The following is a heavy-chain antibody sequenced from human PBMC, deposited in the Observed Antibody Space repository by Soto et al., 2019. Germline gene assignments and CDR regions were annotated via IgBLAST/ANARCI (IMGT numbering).Heavy chain of an antibody. CDR2: VSYDGRNE. CDR3: AKDQAVWRYSSGFDAFDI. V-gene: IGHV3-30*18. CDR1: VFTFNDYG. Sequence: QVQLVESGGGVVQPGRSLRLSCAASVFTFNDYGMHWVRQAPGKGLEWVASVSYDGRNEYSADSVKGRFTISRDNSKNTLYLQMNSLRAEDTAVYYCAKDQAVWRYSSGFDAFDIWGQGTMVTVSS. D-gene: IGHD5-18*01. J-gene: IGHJ3*02.